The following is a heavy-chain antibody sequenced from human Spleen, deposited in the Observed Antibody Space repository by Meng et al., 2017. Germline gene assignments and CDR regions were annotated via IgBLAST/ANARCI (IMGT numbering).Heavy chain of an antibody. CDR3: ARMGNYYGTARYSASDY. D-gene: IGHD3-22*01. J-gene: IGHJ4*01. CDR2: IYDTVTN. V-gene: IGHV4-61*01. Sequence: LQQQSVGLLRPSGSLFLSLNVSGESVSSVSYFWSWSSRPPGTRLEWMCYIYDTVTNNYNPSRKSRLTMSVDTSKNEFSLKLTSVTTADTAVNFCARMGNYYGTARYSASDYWGQGILVTVSS. CDR1: GESVSSVSYF.